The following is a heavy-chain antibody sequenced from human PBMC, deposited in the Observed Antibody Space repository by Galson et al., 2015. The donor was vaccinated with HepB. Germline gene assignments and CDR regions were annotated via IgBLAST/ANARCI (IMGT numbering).Heavy chain of an antibody. V-gene: IGHV3-23*01. D-gene: IGHD6-19*01. CDR3: AKGLYSSGWAKRKNFDY. J-gene: IGHJ4*02. CDR1: GFTFSSYA. CDR2: ISGSGGST. Sequence: SLRLSCAASGFTFSSYAMSWVRQAPGKGLEWVSAISGSGGSTYYADSVKGRFTISRDNSKNTLYLQMNSLRAEDTAVYYCAKGLYSSGWAKRKNFDYWGQGTLVTVSS.